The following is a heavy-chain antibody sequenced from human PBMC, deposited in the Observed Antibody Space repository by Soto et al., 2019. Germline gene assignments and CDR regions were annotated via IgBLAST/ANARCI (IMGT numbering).Heavy chain of an antibody. CDR3: ARAGPQYSSSWTYYYYYYSMDV. CDR1: GGSFSCYY. V-gene: IGHV4-34*01. D-gene: IGHD6-13*01. CDR2: INHSGST. J-gene: IGHJ6*02. Sequence: PSETLSLTCAVYGGSFSCYYWIWIRQPPGKGLEWIGEINHSGSTNYNPSLKSRVTISVDTSKNQFSLKLSSVTAADTAVYYCARAGPQYSSSWTYYYYYYSMDVWGQGTTVTVSS.